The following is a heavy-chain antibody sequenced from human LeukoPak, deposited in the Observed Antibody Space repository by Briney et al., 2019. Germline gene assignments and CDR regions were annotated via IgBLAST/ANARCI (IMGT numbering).Heavy chain of an antibody. CDR2: INPNSGGT. Sequence: GASVKVSCKASGYTSTGYYMHWVRQAPGQGLEWMGWINPNSGGTNYAQKFQGRVTMTRDTSISTAYMELSRLRSDDTAVYYCARDSYIVRSGYRSVAYWGQGTLVTVSS. D-gene: IGHD3-3*01. CDR1: GYTSTGYY. CDR3: ARDSYIVRSGYRSVAY. J-gene: IGHJ4*02. V-gene: IGHV1-2*02.